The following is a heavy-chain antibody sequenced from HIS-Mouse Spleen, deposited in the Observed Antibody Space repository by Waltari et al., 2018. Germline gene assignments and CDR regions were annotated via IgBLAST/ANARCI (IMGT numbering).Heavy chain of an antibody. V-gene: IGHV1-2*02. CDR1: GYTFTGYY. D-gene: IGHD6-13*01. J-gene: IGHJ6*02. CDR3: ARDDSSSWYYYYYGMDV. CDR2: INPKRGGT. Sequence: QVQLVQSGAEVKKPGASVKVSCKASGYTFTGYYMHWVRQAPGQGLEWMGWINPKRGGTNYAQKFQGRVTMTRDTSISTAYMELSRLRSDDTAVYYCARDDSSSWYYYYYGMDVWGQGTTVTVSS.